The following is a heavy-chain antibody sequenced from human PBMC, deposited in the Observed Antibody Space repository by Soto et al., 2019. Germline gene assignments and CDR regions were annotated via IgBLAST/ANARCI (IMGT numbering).Heavy chain of an antibody. CDR3: AREREYSSSWYPDAFDI. CDR1: GGSISSYY. D-gene: IGHD6-13*01. Sequence: PSETLSLTCTVSGGSISSYYWSWIRQPAGKGLEWTGRIYTSGSTNYNPSLKSRVTMSVDTSKNQFSLKLSSVTAADTAVYYCAREREYSSSWYPDAFDIWGQGTMVTVSS. J-gene: IGHJ3*02. V-gene: IGHV4-4*07. CDR2: IYTSGST.